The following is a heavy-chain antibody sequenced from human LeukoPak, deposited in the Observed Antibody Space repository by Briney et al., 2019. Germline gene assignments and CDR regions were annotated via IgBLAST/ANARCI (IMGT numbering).Heavy chain of an antibody. CDR2: INTNSGDT. D-gene: IGHD2-2*01. J-gene: IGHJ5*02. CDR3: ARVQYQLLFEGNWFDP. Sequence: SVKVSCKASGYTFSGYYIHWVRQAPGQGLEWMGWINTNSGDTHNAQKLQGRVTITRDTSSSTAYMDLKSLISDDTAVYICARVQYQLLFEGNWFDPWGQGTLVTVSS. V-gene: IGHV1-2*02. CDR1: GYTFSGYY.